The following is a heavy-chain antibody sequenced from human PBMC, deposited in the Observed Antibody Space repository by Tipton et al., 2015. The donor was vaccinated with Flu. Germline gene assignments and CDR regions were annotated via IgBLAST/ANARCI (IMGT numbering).Heavy chain of an antibody. CDR2: ISSSSSTI. CDR3: ARDHPPSITVLGEITDYFGMAV. Sequence: SLRLSCAASGFTFSDYYVSWIRQLPGKGLEWVSHISSSSSTINYADSVKGRFTISRDNAKNSLYLQMNSLRAEDTAVYYCARDHPPSITVLGEITDYFGMAVWGQGTTVTVSS. CDR1: GFTFSDYY. D-gene: IGHD3-3*01. J-gene: IGHJ6*02. V-gene: IGHV3-11*01.